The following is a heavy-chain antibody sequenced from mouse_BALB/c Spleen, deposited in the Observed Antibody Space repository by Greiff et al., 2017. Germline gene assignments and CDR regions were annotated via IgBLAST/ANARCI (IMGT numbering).Heavy chain of an antibody. CDR1: GFNIKDYY. CDR2: IDPENGNT. CDR3: ARVYYAMDY. Sequence: VQLQQSGAELVRPGALVKLSCKASGFNIKDYYMYWVKQRPEQGLEWIGWIDPENGNTIYDPKFQGKASITADTSSNTAYLQLSSLTSEDTAVYYCARVYYAMDYWGQGTSVTVSS. V-gene: IGHV14-1*02. J-gene: IGHJ4*01.